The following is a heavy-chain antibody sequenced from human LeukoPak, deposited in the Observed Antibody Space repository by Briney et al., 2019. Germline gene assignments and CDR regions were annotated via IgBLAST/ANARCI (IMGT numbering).Heavy chain of an antibody. CDR2: IIPILGIA. CDR3: AIAVHYYYMDV. CDR1: GGTFSSYT. J-gene: IGHJ6*03. D-gene: IGHD6-19*01. V-gene: IGHV1-69*02. Sequence: SVKVSCKASGGTFSSYTISWVRQAPGRGLEWMGRIIPILGIANYAQKFQGRVTITADKSTSTAYMELSSLRSEDTAVYYCAIAVHYYYMDVWGKGTTVTVSS.